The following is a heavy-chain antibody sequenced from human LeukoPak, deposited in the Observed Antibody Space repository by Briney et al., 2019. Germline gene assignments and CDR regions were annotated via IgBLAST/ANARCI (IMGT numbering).Heavy chain of an antibody. Sequence: SETLSLTCAVYGGSFSGYYWSWIRQPPGKGLEWIGEINHSGSTNYNPSLKSRVTISVDTSKTQTSLKLRAVTAADTAVYYCARSRVWSDYWGYFDYWGQGTLVTVSS. D-gene: IGHD3-3*01. J-gene: IGHJ4*02. CDR1: GGSFSGYY. CDR2: INHSGST. V-gene: IGHV4-34*01. CDR3: ARSRVWSDYWGYFDY.